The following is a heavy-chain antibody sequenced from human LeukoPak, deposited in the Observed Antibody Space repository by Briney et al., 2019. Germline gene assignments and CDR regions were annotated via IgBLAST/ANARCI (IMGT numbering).Heavy chain of an antibody. V-gene: IGHV3-48*01. D-gene: IGHD6-13*01. J-gene: IGHJ4*02. CDR3: ARYSSSWYSPFDF. CDR2: ISSSSSTI. CDR1: GFTFSSYS. Sequence: PGGSLRLSCAASGFTFSSYSMNWVRQAPGKGLEWVSYISSSSSTIYYADSVKGRLTISRDNSKNTLYLQMNSLRAEDTAVYYCARYSSSWYSPFDFWGQGTLVTVSS.